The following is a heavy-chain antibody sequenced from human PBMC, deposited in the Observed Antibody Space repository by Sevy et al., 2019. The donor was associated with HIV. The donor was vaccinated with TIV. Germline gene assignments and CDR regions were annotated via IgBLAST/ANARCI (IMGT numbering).Heavy chain of an antibody. J-gene: IGHJ6*02. D-gene: IGHD3-22*01. V-gene: IGHV1-18*01. CDR1: GYTFTSYG. CDR3: ARDVGDYYAWLGYYYYGMDV. CDR2: ISAYNGNT. Sequence: ASVKVSCKASGYTFTSYGISWVRQAPGQGLEWMGWISAYNGNTNYAQKLQGRVTMTTDTSTSTAYMELRSLRSDDTAGYYCARDVGDYYAWLGYYYYGMDVWGQGTTVTVSS.